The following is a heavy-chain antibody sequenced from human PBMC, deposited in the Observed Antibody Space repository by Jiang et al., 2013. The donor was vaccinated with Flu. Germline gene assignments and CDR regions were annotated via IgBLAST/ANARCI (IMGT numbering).Heavy chain of an antibody. CDR2: IIPIFGTA. D-gene: IGHD3-22*01. Sequence: SGAEVKKPGASVKVSCKASGGTFSSYAISWVRQAPGQGLEWMGGIIPIFGTANYAQKSQGRVTITADESTSTAYMELSSLRSEDTAVYYCARPYYYDSSRGSPYYYGMDVWGQGTTVTVSS. CDR1: GGTFSSYA. V-gene: IGHV1-69*13. CDR3: ARPYYYDSSRGSPYYYGMDV. J-gene: IGHJ6*02.